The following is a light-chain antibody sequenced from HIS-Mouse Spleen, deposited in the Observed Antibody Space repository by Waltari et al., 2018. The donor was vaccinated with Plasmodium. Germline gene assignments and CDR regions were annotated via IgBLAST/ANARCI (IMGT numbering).Light chain of an antibody. CDR3: GTWDSSLSAGVV. CDR2: DNN. Sequence: QSVLTQPPSVSAAPGPKVTISCSGSSSHIGNNYLSCYQQLPGTAPKLLIYDNNKRPSGIPDRFSGSKSGTSATLGITGLQTGDEADYYCGTWDSSLSAGVVFGGGTKLTVL. J-gene: IGLJ2*01. V-gene: IGLV1-51*01. CDR1: SSHIGNNY.